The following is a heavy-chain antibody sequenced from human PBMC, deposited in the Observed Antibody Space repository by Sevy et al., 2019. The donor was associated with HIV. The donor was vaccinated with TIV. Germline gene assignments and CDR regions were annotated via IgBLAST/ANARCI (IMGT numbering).Heavy chain of an antibody. D-gene: IGHD3-16*01. V-gene: IGHV3-7*01. CDR2: IKADGSDK. CDR3: AHETFGRFES. CDR1: GFTFSANW. Sequence: GGSLRLSCAASGFTFSANWMNWVRQAPGKGLEWVVKIKADGSDKHYVDSVEGRFTISRDNAKNCLFLQMNSLRVADTAVYYCAHETFGRFESWGQGTLVTVSS. J-gene: IGHJ4*02.